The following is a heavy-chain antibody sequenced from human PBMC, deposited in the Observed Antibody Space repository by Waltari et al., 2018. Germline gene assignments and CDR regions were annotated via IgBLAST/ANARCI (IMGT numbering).Heavy chain of an antibody. J-gene: IGHJ5*02. D-gene: IGHD3-10*01. CDR2: IYYSGST. Sequence: QVQLQESGPGLVKPSQTLSLTCTVSGGSISSGGSYWSWIRQHPGKGLEWIGYIYYSGSTYYNPSLKSRVTISVDTSKNQFSLKLSSVTAADTAVYYCARSYLPNYYGSGSYYNFRWFDPWGQGTLVTVSS. CDR3: ARSYLPNYYGSGSYYNFRWFDP. CDR1: GGSISSGGSY. V-gene: IGHV4-31*03.